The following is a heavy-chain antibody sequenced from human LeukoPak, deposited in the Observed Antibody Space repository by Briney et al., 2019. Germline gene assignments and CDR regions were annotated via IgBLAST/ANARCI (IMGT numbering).Heavy chain of an antibody. CDR3: GRGGYCSGGTCYRFNAFDI. Sequence: GGSLRLSCATSGFTFSNYEMNWVRQAPGKGLEWVSYISPSGSTIYYTNSVKGRFTISTDNAKNSLYLQMNSLRAEDTAVYYCGRGGYCSGGTCYRFNAFDIWGQGTTVTVSS. D-gene: IGHD2-15*01. V-gene: IGHV3-48*03. CDR1: GFTFSNYE. CDR2: ISPSGSTI. J-gene: IGHJ3*02.